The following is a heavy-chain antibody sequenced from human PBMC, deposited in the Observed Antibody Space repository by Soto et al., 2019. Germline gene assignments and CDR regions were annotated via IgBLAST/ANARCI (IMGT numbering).Heavy chain of an antibody. D-gene: IGHD2-21*02. CDR1: GFTFSDYY. CDR3: ARDEGDIVVVTANPDAFDI. CDR2: ISSSGSTI. J-gene: IGHJ3*02. Sequence: QVQLVESGGGLVKPGGSLRLSCAASGFTFSDYYMSWIRQAPGKGLEWVSYISSSGSTIYYADSVKGRFTISRDNAXNXLXXQMNSLRAEDTAVYYCARDEGDIVVVTANPDAFDIWGQGTMVTVSS. V-gene: IGHV3-11*01.